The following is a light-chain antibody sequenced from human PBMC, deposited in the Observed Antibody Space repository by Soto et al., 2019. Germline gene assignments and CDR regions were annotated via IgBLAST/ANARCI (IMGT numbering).Light chain of an antibody. CDR1: SSDVGKYDY. CDR2: EVS. CDR3: GSYSSTDTPFV. Sequence: QSVLTQPPSASGSPGQSVTISCTGTSSDVGKYDYVSWFQHHPGKAPKLIIYEVSKRPSGVPDRFSGSKSGSTASLTISGLQAEDESDYYCGSYSSTDTPFVFGTGTKVTVL. J-gene: IGLJ1*01. V-gene: IGLV2-8*01.